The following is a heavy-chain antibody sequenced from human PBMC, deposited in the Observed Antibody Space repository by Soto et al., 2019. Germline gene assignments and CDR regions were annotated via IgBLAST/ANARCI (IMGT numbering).Heavy chain of an antibody. J-gene: IGHJ5*02. CDR1: GFTFSSYG. D-gene: IGHD5-18*01. CDR2: IWYDGSNK. CDR3: AREAIACGYSYGLPFDP. Sequence: GGSLSLSCAASGFTFSSYGMHWVCQAPGKGLEWVEVIWYDGSNKYYADSVKGRFTISRDNSKNTQYLQMNSLRAGDTAVYYCAREAIACGYSYGLPFDPWGQGTLVTVSS. V-gene: IGHV3-33*01.